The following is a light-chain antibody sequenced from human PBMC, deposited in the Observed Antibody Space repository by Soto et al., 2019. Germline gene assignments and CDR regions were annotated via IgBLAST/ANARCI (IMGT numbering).Light chain of an antibody. CDR3: QQYYTTPVT. Sequence: DIVVTQSPDSLSVSLGERATINCKSSQTVLHGSNYLAWYQQRVGQPPKLLIYWASTRESGVPDRFSGSGSATDFTLTISSLQAEDVAIYYCQQYYTTPVTFGQGTKVEI. J-gene: IGKJ1*01. V-gene: IGKV4-1*01. CDR2: WAS. CDR1: QTVLHGSNY.